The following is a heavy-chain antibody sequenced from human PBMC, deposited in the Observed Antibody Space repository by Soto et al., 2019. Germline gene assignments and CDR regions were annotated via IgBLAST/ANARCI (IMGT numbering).Heavy chain of an antibody. V-gene: IGHV2-5*01. Sequence: QITLEESGPTLVKPTQTLTLTCTLSGFSLSTTDVGVGCIRRPPGKALEWLALIYWNNDKRYSPSLRSRLTITKDTSKNQVVLTMTNMDPVDTGTYYCAHRVGPQVGRFFDYWGQGTLVTVAS. D-gene: IGHD3-10*01. CDR1: GFSLSTTDVG. CDR3: AHRVGPQVGRFFDY. CDR2: IYWNNDK. J-gene: IGHJ4*02.